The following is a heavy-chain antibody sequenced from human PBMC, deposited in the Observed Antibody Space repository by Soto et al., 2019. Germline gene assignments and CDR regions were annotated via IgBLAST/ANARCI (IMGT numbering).Heavy chain of an antibody. Sequence: ASVKVACKASGYTFTSYAMHWVRQAPGQRLEWMGWINAGNGNTKYSQKFQGRVTITRDTSASTAYMELSSLRSEDTAVYYCARAPESARNYYDSGGYYPDYCGQGTLVTVSS. CDR2: INAGNGNT. J-gene: IGHJ4*02. V-gene: IGHV1-3*01. D-gene: IGHD3-22*01. CDR1: GYTFTSYA. CDR3: ARAPESARNYYDSGGYYPDY.